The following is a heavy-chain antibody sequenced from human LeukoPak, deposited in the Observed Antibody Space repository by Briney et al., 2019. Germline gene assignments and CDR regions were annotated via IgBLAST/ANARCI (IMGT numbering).Heavy chain of an antibody. D-gene: IGHD3-16*02. V-gene: IGHV7-4-1*02. Sequence: ASVKVSCKASGYTFTSYGISWVRQAPGQGLEWMGWIHPSTGNPTYAQGFTGRFVFSLDTSVGTTYLQISSLKAEDTAVYFCARAFQSLGGLSLPDYWGQGTLLTVSS. CDR1: GYTFTSYG. J-gene: IGHJ4*02. CDR2: IHPSTGNP. CDR3: ARAFQSLGGLSLPDY.